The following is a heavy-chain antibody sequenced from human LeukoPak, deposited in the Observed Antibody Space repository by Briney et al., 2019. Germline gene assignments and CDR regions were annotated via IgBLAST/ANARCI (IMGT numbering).Heavy chain of an antibody. CDR1: GGSISSYY. CDR2: IYYSGST. CDR3: ARALIQLERPGAFDI. Sequence: VKPSETLSLTCTVSGGSISSYYWSWIRQPPGKGLEWIGYIYYSGSTNYNPSLKSRVTISVDTSKNQFSLKLSSVTAADTAVYYCARALIQLERPGAFDIWGQGTMVTVSS. J-gene: IGHJ3*02. V-gene: IGHV4-59*01. D-gene: IGHD1-1*01.